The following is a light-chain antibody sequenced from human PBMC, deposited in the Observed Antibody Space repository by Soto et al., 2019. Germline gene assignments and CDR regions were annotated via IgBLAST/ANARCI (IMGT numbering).Light chain of an antibody. CDR1: QTISSW. J-gene: IGKJ1*01. Sequence: DIQMTQSPSTLSGSVGDRVTITCRASQTISSWLAWYQQKPGKAPKLLIYKASTLKSGVTSRFSGSGSVTDFTLTISSLQPDDFAPYYCQHYNSYSEAFGQGTKVELK. CDR3: QHYNSYSEA. V-gene: IGKV1-5*03. CDR2: KAS.